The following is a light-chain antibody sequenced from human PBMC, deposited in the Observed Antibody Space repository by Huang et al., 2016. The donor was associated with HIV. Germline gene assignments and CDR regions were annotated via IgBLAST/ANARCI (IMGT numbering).Light chain of an antibody. CDR1: QSVSTN. CDR2: GAS. J-gene: IGKJ2*01. V-gene: IGKV3-15*01. CDR3: QQYDNWPYT. Sequence: EIVMTQSPVTLSVSPGERTTLSCRASQSVSTNLAWFQQKPGQAPRLLVYGASTRTIGIPARFSGSGYGKDFTLTISSLQSEDFAVFYCQQYDNWPYTFGQGTKLEIK.